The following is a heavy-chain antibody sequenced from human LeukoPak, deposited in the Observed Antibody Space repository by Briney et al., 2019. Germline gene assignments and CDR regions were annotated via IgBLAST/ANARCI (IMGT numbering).Heavy chain of an antibody. CDR1: GFTFSSYA. Sequence: GGSLRPSCAASGFTFSSYAMSWVRQAPGKGLEWVSAISGSGGSTYYADSVKGRFTISRDNSKNTLYLQMNSLRAEDTAVYYCAKDPTHFRVWDDYDNTRLNYWGQGTLVTVSS. D-gene: IGHD3-22*01. CDR2: ISGSGGST. V-gene: IGHV3-23*01. CDR3: AKDPTHFRVWDDYDNTRLNY. J-gene: IGHJ4*02.